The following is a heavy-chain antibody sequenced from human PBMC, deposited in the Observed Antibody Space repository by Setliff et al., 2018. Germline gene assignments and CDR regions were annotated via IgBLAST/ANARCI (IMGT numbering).Heavy chain of an antibody. CDR2: IYTDNGNT. CDR3: ARARGSGARAFDI. D-gene: IGHD1-26*01. Sequence: ASVKVSCKASGYTFSANAIHWVRQAPGQRLEWMGFIYTDNGNTKYSQKFQDRVTITRDTSATTAYIGLSSLRSEDTAVYYCARARGSGARAFDIWGQGTMVTVSS. J-gene: IGHJ3*02. CDR1: GYTFSANA. V-gene: IGHV1-3*04.